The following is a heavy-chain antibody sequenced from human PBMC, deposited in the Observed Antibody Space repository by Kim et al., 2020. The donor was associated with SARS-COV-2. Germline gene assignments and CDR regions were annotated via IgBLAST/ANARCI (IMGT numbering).Heavy chain of an antibody. Sequence: TRSSPSYQGKITSSADNSISTAYLQWSSLKASDTAMYYCARPSGSDAFDIWGQGTMVTVSS. D-gene: IGHD3-10*01. J-gene: IGHJ3*02. V-gene: IGHV5-51*01. CDR3: ARPSGSDAFDI. CDR2: T.